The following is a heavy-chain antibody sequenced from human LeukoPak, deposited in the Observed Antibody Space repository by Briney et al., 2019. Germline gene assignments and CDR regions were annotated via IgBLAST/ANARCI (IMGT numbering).Heavy chain of an antibody. Sequence: TSSETLSLTCAVSGYSISSGYYWGWIRQPPGKGLEWIGSIYHSGSTYYNPSLKSRVTISVDTSKNQFSLKLSSVTAADTAVYYCARRVLELYYFDFWGQGTLVTVSS. CDR3: ARRVLELYYFDF. CDR2: IYHSGST. V-gene: IGHV4-38-2*01. D-gene: IGHD3-10*01. J-gene: IGHJ4*02. CDR1: GYSISSGYY.